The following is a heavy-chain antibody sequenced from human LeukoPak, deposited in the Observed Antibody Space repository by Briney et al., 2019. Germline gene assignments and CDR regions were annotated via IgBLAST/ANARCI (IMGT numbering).Heavy chain of an antibody. V-gene: IGHV1-8*03. CDR3: ARVYSLRVRGVMFY. J-gene: IGHJ4*02. CDR1: GYTFTSYD. D-gene: IGHD3-10*01. Sequence: AASVKVSCKASGYTFTSYDINWVRQVTGQGLEWMGWMNPNSGNTGYAQKFQGRVTITRNTSISTAYMELSSLRSEDTAVYYCARVYSLRVRGVMFYWGQGTLVTVSS. CDR2: MNPNSGNT.